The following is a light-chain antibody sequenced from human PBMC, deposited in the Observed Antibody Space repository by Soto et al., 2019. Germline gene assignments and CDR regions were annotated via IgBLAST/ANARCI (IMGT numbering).Light chain of an antibody. CDR3: SSYTTSNTRQIV. Sequence: QSVLTQPASVSGSPGQSITISCTGTSSDVGGYNYVSWYQHHPGKAPKFIIYDVTNRPSGVSNPFSGSKSGNTASLTISGLQPEDEADYYCSSYTTSNTRQIVFGTGTKVTVL. CDR2: DVT. J-gene: IGLJ1*01. CDR1: SSDVGGYNY. V-gene: IGLV2-14*03.